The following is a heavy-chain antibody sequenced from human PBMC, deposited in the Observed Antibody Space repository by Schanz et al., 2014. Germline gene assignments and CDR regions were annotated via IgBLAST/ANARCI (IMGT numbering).Heavy chain of an antibody. D-gene: IGHD4-17*01. CDR2: INPSGGST. CDR3: ARNYGGHSEESDRYGMDV. Sequence: QVQLVQSGAEVKKPGASVKVSCKASGYTFTGYYMHWVRQAPGQGLEWMGIINPSGGSTTYAQKFQGGVTMTSDTSTSTVYMELSSLRSEDTAVYYCARNYGGHSEESDRYGMDVWGQGTTVTVSS. CDR1: GYTFTGYY. J-gene: IGHJ6*02. V-gene: IGHV1-46*01.